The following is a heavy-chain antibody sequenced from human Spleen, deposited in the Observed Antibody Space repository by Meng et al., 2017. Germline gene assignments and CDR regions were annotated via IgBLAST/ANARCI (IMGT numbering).Heavy chain of an antibody. J-gene: IGHJ4*02. V-gene: IGHV5-51*01. CDR3: ARQEGDTNSSWSYIIHRSDYFDY. Sequence: KVSCKGSGYSFTSYWIGWVRQMPGKGLEWMGIIYPGDSDTRYSPSFQGQVTISADKSISTAYLQWRSLKASDTAMYYCARQEGDTNSSWSYIIHRSDYFDYWGQGTLVTVSS. CDR1: GYSFTSYW. D-gene: IGHD6-13*01. CDR2: IYPGDSDT.